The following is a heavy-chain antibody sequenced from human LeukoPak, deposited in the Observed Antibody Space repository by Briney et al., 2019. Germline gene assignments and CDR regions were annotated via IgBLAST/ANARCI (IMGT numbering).Heavy chain of an antibody. Sequence: GGSLRLSCTASGFTFSSYAMHWVRQAPGKGLEWVAVISYDGSNKYYADSVKGRFTIYRDNSKNMLYLQMNSLRLEDTAVYYCVKESGLYGALDIWGLRTMVTVSS. CDR3: VKESGLYGALDI. D-gene: IGHD4-17*01. CDR2: ISYDGSNK. V-gene: IGHV3-30-3*01. J-gene: IGHJ3*02. CDR1: GFTFSSYA.